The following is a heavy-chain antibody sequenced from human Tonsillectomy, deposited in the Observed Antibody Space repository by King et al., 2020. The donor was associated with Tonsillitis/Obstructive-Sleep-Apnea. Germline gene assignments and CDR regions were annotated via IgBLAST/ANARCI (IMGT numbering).Heavy chain of an antibody. Sequence: VQLVESGGGLVKPGGSLRLSCAASGFTFSYAWMSWVRQAPGKGLEWVGRIKSKTDGETTDFAAPVKGRFTISRDDSKNTLYLQMNSLKIEDTAVYYCVPDLEYGSGGKGGLFDYWGRGTL. CDR1: GFTFSYAW. V-gene: IGHV3-15*01. J-gene: IGHJ4*02. D-gene: IGHD3-10*01. CDR2: IKSKTDGETT. CDR3: VPDLEYGSGGKGGLFDY.